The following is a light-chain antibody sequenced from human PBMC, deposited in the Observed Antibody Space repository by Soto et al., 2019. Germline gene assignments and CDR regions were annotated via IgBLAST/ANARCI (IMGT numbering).Light chain of an antibody. J-gene: IGKJ4*01. CDR1: QGISSA. V-gene: IGKV1-13*02. Sequence: AIQLTQSPSSLSASVGDRVTITCRASQGISSALAWYQHKPGRAPKLLIYDASSLQSGVSSRFSGSGSGTDFNLTNSSLQPEDFATYYCQQFQSYALTFGGGTKLEIK. CDR3: QQFQSYALT. CDR2: DAS.